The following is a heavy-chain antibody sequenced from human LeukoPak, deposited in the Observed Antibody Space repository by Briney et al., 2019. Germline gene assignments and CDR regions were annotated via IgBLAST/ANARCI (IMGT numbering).Heavy chain of an antibody. Sequence: SVKVSCKASGGTFSSYAISWVRQAPGQGLEWMGGIIPIFGTANYAQKFQGRVTITTDESTSTAYMELSSLRSEDTAVYYCARDDYGEMGRFDPWGQGTLVTVSS. CDR1: GGTFSSYA. D-gene: IGHD4-17*01. CDR2: IIPIFGTA. V-gene: IGHV1-69*05. J-gene: IGHJ5*02. CDR3: ARDDYGEMGRFDP.